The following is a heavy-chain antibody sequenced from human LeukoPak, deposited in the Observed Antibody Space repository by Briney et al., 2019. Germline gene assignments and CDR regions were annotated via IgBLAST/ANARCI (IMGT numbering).Heavy chain of an antibody. V-gene: IGHV4-61*02. D-gene: IGHD5-24*01. J-gene: IGHJ4*02. Sequence: SQTLSLTCTVSGGSISSGSYYWSWIQQPAGKGMEWIGRIYTSGSTNYNPSLKSRVTISVDTSKNQFSLKLSSVTAADTAVYYCARLEMATITIIWGQGTLVTVSS. CDR3: ARLEMATITII. CDR1: GGSISSGSYY. CDR2: IYTSGST.